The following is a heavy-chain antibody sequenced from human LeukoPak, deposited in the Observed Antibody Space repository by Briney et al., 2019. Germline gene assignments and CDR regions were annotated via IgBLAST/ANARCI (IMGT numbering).Heavy chain of an antibody. CDR3: ARDGVRKIAAAGSYFDY. CDR1: GGTFSSYA. V-gene: IGHV1-69*04. CDR2: IIPILGIA. J-gene: IGHJ4*02. D-gene: IGHD6-13*01. Sequence: GASVKVSCKASGGTFSSYAISWVRQAPGQGLEWMGRIIPILGIANYAQKFQGRVTITADKSTSTAYMELSSLRSEDTAVCYCARDGVRKIAAAGSYFDYWGQGTLVTVSS.